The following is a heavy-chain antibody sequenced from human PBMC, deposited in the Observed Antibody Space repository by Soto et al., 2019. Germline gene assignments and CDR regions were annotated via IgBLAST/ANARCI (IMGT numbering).Heavy chain of an antibody. Sequence: GESLKISCKGSGYTFTNYWIGWVRQMPGKGLEWMGLIYPSDSDTRYSPSFQGQVTISADKSINTAFLQWSSLKASDTATYYCASPGEMSTVNHWGQGTLVTVSS. J-gene: IGHJ4*02. D-gene: IGHD4-4*01. CDR2: IYPSDSDT. CDR3: ASPGEMSTVNH. CDR1: GYTFTNYW. V-gene: IGHV5-51*01.